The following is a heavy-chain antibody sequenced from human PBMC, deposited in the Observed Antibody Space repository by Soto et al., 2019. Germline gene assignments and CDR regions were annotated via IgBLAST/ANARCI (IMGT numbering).Heavy chain of an antibody. V-gene: IGHV3-53*01. CDR1: GFTVSSNY. J-gene: IGHJ4*02. CDR3: AREEVEAVVTPVGGLKNLKLYYYFDY. D-gene: IGHD6-19*01. Sequence: AGGSLRLSCAASGFTVSSNYMSWVRQAPGKGLEWVSVIYSGGSTYYADSVKGRFTISRDNSKNTLYLQMNSLRAEDTAVYYCAREEVEAVVTPVGGLKNLKLYYYFDYWGQGTLVTVSS. CDR2: IYSGGST.